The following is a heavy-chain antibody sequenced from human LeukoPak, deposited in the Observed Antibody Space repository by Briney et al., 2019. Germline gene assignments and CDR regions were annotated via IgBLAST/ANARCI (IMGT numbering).Heavy chain of an antibody. Sequence: ASETLSLTCTVSGGSISSYYWSWIRQPPGKGLEWIGYIYYSGSTNYNPSLKSRVTISVDTSKNQFSLKLSSVTAADTAVYYCASRDTAMWDYWGQGTLVTDSS. CDR1: GGSISSYY. CDR3: ASRDTAMWDY. D-gene: IGHD5-18*01. CDR2: IYYSGST. J-gene: IGHJ4*02. V-gene: IGHV4-59*08.